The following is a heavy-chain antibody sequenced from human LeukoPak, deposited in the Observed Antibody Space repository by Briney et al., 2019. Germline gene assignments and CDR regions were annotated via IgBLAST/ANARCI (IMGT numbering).Heavy chain of an antibody. CDR1: GFTFSNAW. D-gene: IGHD6-19*01. CDR2: IKSKTDGGTT. Sequence: GSLRLSCAASGFTFSNAWMSWVRQAPGKGLEWVGRIKSKTDGGTTDYAAPVKGRFTISRDDSKNTLYLQMNSLKTEDTAVYYCTTVDSSGWYGVDAFDIWGQGTMVTVSS. J-gene: IGHJ3*02. V-gene: IGHV3-15*01. CDR3: TTVDSSGWYGVDAFDI.